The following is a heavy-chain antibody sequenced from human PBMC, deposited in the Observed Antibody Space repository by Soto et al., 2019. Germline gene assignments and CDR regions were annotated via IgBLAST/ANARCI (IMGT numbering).Heavy chain of an antibody. CDR2: IETDGTST. Sequence: EVHLGESGGGSVQPGGSLRLSCAASGFTFTRYWMHWVRQAPGKGLVWVSRIETDGTSTDYADSVKGRFTISRDNTKNTLYVQMNSLRAEDTAVYFCARGGYKWNAPFDYWGQGTLVTVSP. CDR1: GFTFTRYW. J-gene: IGHJ4*02. CDR3: ARGGYKWNAPFDY. V-gene: IGHV3-74*01. D-gene: IGHD1-1*01.